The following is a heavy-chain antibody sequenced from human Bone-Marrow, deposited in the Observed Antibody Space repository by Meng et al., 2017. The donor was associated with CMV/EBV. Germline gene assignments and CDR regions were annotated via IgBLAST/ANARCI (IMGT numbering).Heavy chain of an antibody. J-gene: IGHJ3*02. D-gene: IGHD1-26*01. V-gene: IGHV3-9*03. CDR3: AKGSGSYPDDAFDI. CDR2: ISWNSGSI. Sequence: SLKISCAASGFTFSSYWMHWVRQAPGKGLEWVSGISWNSGSIGYADSVKGRFTISRDNAKNSLYLQMNSLRAEDMALYYCAKGSGSYPDDAFDIWGQGTTVTVSS. CDR1: GFTFSSYW.